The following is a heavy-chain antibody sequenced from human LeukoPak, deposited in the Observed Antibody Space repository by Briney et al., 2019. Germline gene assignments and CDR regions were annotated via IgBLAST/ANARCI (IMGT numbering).Heavy chain of an antibody. V-gene: IGHV4-59*01. CDR3: ARDVDQNGVDWFDP. CDR2: IYYSGST. J-gene: IGHJ5*02. D-gene: IGHD5-12*01. CDR1: GGSISSYY. Sequence: KPSETLSLTCTVSGGSISSYYWSWIRQPPGKGLEWIGYIYYSGSTNYNPSLKSRVTISVDTSKNQFSLKLSSVTAADTAVYYCARDVDQNGVDWFDPWGQGTLVTVSS.